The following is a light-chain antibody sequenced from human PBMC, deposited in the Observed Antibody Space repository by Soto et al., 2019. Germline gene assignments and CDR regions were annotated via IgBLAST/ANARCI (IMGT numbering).Light chain of an antibody. Sequence: QSALTQPASVSGSPGQSITVSCTGSSSDVGAYNYVSWYQQHPGKAHKLMIYEVSNRPSGVSNRFSGSKSGNTASLTISGLQAEDEADYYCSSYTTTNTLVFGTGTKLTVL. CDR1: SSDVGAYNY. CDR3: SSYTTTNTLV. V-gene: IGLV2-14*01. J-gene: IGLJ1*01. CDR2: EVS.